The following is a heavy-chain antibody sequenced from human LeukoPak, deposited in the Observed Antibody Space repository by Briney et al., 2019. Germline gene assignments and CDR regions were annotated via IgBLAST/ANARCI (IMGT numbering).Heavy chain of an antibody. CDR1: GGSINYY. CDR2: IHYSGST. J-gene: IGHJ4*02. V-gene: IGHV4-59*08. CDR3: ASTEWNYAR. Sequence: SETLSLTCTVSGGSINYYWSWIRQPPGKGLEWIGYIHYSGSTNYNPSLRSRVTISVDTSKNQFSLRLSPVTAADTAVYYCASTEWNYARWGQGTLVTVSS. D-gene: IGHD1-7*01.